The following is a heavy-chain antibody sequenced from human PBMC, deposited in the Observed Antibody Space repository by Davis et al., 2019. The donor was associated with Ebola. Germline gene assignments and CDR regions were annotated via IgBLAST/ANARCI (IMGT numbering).Heavy chain of an antibody. CDR3: ARDYDSRGYSTPFGY. Sequence: SETLSPTCTVPGGSISSYYWSWIRQPPGKGLEWIGYIYYSGSTNYNPSLKSRVSISIDNSNNQFSLRLTSVTAADTAVYYCARDYDSRGYSTPFGYWGQGILVTVSS. D-gene: IGHD3-22*01. V-gene: IGHV4-59*12. CDR1: GGSISSYY. CDR2: IYYSGST. J-gene: IGHJ4*02.